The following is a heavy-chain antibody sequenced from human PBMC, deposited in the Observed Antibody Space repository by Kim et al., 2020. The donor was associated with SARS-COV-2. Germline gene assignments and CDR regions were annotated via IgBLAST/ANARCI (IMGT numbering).Heavy chain of an antibody. V-gene: IGHV4-34*01. CDR3: ASGGPFSEHDLLTGHYWFEP. D-gene: IGHD3-9*01. CDR2: INHSGST. Sequence: SETLSLTCAVYGGSFSNYHWSWLRQPPGKGLEWFGEINHSGSTSCNSSLKSRVTISVDTSKNQFSLKLSSVTAADTAVYYCASGGPFSEHDLLTGHYWFEPWGQATLVTVSS. J-gene: IGHJ5*02. CDR1: GGSFSNYH.